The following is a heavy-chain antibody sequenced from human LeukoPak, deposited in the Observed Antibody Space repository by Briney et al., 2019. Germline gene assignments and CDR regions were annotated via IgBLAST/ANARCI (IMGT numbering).Heavy chain of an antibody. CDR1: GFTFSSYA. J-gene: IGHJ4*02. CDR2: ISGSGGST. D-gene: IGHD3-10*01. CDR3: AKSDSSGSFLFDY. V-gene: IGHV3-23*01. Sequence: PGGSLRLSCAVSGFTFSSYAMSWVRQAPGKGLEWVSAISGSGGSTYYADSVKGRFTISRDNSKNTLYLQMNSLRAEDTAVYYCAKSDSSGSFLFDYWGQGTLVTVSS.